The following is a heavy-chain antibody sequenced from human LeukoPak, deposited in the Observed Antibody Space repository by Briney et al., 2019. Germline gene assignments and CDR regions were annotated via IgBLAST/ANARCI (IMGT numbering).Heavy chain of an antibody. J-gene: IGHJ4*02. D-gene: IGHD2-15*01. CDR3: ARSAWVDYFDY. Sequence: GGSLRLSCAASGFTFSSYWMSWVRQAPGKGLEWVANIKQDGSEKYYVDSVKGRFTISRDNAKNTLYLQMNSLRADDTALYYCARSAWVDYFDYWGQGTLVTVSS. CDR2: IKQDGSEK. V-gene: IGHV3-7*01. CDR1: GFTFSSYW.